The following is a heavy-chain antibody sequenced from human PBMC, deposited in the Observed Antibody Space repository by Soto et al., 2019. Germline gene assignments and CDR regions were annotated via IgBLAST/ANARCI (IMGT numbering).Heavy chain of an antibody. CDR3: AKDGWELLRGFEP. J-gene: IGHJ5*02. Sequence: EVQLLESGGGLVQPGGSLRLSSAASGFTFRNYAMSWVRQAPGKGLEWVSAISGSVSSTYYADSVKGRFTISRDHSKNTLYLQMSSLRAEDTAVYYCAKDGWELLRGFEPWGQGTLVTVSS. CDR1: GFTFRNYA. D-gene: IGHD1-26*01. V-gene: IGHV3-23*01. CDR2: ISGSVSST.